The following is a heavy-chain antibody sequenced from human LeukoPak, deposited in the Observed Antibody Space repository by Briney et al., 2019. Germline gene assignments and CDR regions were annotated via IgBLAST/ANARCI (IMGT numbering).Heavy chain of an antibody. Sequence: GGSLRLSCAASGFTFSSSAMHWVRQAPGKGLEWLAVISHDGSSEFYADSVKGRFTISRDNSKNTLYLQMNSLRAEDTAVYYCAKDRGPNYYDSSGHDYWGQGTLVTVSS. V-gene: IGHV3-30*07. CDR3: AKDRGPNYYDSSGHDY. D-gene: IGHD3-22*01. CDR2: ISHDGSSE. CDR1: GFTFSSSA. J-gene: IGHJ4*01.